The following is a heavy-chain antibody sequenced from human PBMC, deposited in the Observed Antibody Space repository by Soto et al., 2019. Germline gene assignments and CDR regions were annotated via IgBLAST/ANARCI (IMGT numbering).Heavy chain of an antibody. Sequence: GRSLRLSCAASTFSFGTSWMTWVRQAPGKGLEWVAKIKEDGSEKYYVDSVKGRFTISRDNAKNSLYLQMNSLRAEDTAVYYCARDGGTLGFDYWGQGTLVTVSS. J-gene: IGHJ4*02. CDR3: ARDGGTLGFDY. CDR2: IKEDGSEK. CDR1: TFSFGTSW. D-gene: IGHD7-27*01. V-gene: IGHV3-7*01.